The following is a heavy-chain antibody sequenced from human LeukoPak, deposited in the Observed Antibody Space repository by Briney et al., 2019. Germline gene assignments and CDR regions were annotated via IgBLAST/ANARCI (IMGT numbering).Heavy chain of an antibody. CDR3: ARGYESDAFDI. D-gene: IGHD3-22*01. Sequence: SETLSLTCAVYGGSFSGYYWSWIRQPPGKGLEWIGEINHSGSTNYNPSLKSRVTISVDTSKNQFSLKLSSVTAADTAVYYCARGYESDAFDIWGQGTMVTVSS. CDR2: INHSGST. V-gene: IGHV4-34*01. J-gene: IGHJ3*02. CDR1: GGSFSGYY.